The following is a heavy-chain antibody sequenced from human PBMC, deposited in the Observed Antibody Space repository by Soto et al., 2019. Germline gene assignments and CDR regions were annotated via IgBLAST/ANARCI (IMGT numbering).Heavy chain of an antibody. CDR1: EFTFSNYA. CDR2: ISDNGGTT. D-gene: IGHD6-13*01. CDR3: ANDPQQLIVYFYY. V-gene: IGHV3-23*01. J-gene: IGHJ4*02. Sequence: GGSLRLSCAASEFTFSNYAMSWVRQAPGKGLEWVSSISDNGGTTYYADSVKGRFTISRDNSKNTLYLQMNSLRAEDTAVYYCANDPQQLIVYFYYWGQETQVTVSS.